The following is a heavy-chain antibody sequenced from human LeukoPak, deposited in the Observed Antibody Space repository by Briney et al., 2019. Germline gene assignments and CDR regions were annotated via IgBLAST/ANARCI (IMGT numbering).Heavy chain of an antibody. V-gene: IGHV3-30*18. Sequence: PGGSLRLSCAASGFTFSSYGMHWVRQAPGKGLEWVAVISYDGSNKYYADSVKGRFTISRDNSKNTLYLQMNSLRAEDTAVYYCAKAISSSAADPWGQGTLVTVSS. CDR1: GFTFSSYG. D-gene: IGHD6-13*01. CDR2: ISYDGSNK. CDR3: AKAISSSAADP. J-gene: IGHJ5*02.